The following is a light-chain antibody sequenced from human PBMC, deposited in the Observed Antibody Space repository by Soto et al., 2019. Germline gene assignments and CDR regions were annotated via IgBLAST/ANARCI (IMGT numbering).Light chain of an antibody. J-gene: IGKJ4*01. V-gene: IGKV3-11*01. CDR3: QQRSTWPLT. Sequence: TVLSQSPSTLSLSPRERVSRSCRASQSVISYLAWYQQKPGQAPRLLIYDASNRATGIPARFSGSGSGTDFTLTISSLEPEDSAVYYCQQRSTWPLTFGGRTKVAIK. CDR1: QSVISY. CDR2: DAS.